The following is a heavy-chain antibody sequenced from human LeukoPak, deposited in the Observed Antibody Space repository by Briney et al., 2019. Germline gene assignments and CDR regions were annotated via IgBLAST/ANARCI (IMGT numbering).Heavy chain of an antibody. CDR2: IYHSGRT. D-gene: IGHD3-3*01. Sequence: SETLSLTCAVSGYSISSGYEWGWIRQPPGKGLEGIWSIYHSGRTYYNPSLESRVTISVETSKNQFSLKLSSVTAADTAVYYCARQGITIFGVVIINYYYMDVWGKGTTVTVSS. CDR1: GYSISSGYE. J-gene: IGHJ6*03. V-gene: IGHV4-38-2*01. CDR3: ARQGITIFGVVIINYYYMDV.